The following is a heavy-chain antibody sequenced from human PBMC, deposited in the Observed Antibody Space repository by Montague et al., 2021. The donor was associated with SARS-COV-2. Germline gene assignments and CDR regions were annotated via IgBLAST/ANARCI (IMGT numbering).Heavy chain of an antibody. Sequence: SETLSLTCTVSGGSITRNYYWGWIRQPPRKGLEWVGNIYYSGTTFINPXXESRVTISVDASKNQFSLNLTSVTAADTAVYYCARPLVRGVPKAFDIWGQGALVIVSS. CDR2: IYYSGTT. CDR3: ARPLVRGVPKAFDI. V-gene: IGHV4-39*01. D-gene: IGHD3-10*01. CDR1: GGSITRNYY. J-gene: IGHJ3*02.